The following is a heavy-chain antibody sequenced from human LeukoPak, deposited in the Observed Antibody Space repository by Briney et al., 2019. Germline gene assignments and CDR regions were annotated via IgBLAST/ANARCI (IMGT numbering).Heavy chain of an antibody. Sequence: SETLSLTCAVYGGSFSGYYWSWIRQPPGKGLEWIGEINHSGSTNYNPSLRSRVTISVDTSKNQFSLKLSSVTAADTAVYYCARGGGGWLPFDYWGQGTLSPSPQ. CDR3: ARGGGGWLPFDY. J-gene: IGHJ4*02. D-gene: IGHD5-24*01. V-gene: IGHV4-34*01. CDR2: INHSGST. CDR1: GGSFSGYY.